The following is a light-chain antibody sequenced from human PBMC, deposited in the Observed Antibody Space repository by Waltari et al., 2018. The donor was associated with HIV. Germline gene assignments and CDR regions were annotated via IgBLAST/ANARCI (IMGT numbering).Light chain of an antibody. J-gene: IGKJ2*01. CDR2: AAS. CDR1: QSISSH. V-gene: IGKV1-39*01. Sequence: DIQMTQSPSSLSASVGDRVTITCRASQSISSHLNWYQQKPGKAPKLLIYAASSLQSGVPSRFSGSGSGTDFTLTISSLQPEDFATYYCQQSYSTPQTFGQGTKLEIK. CDR3: QQSYSTPQT.